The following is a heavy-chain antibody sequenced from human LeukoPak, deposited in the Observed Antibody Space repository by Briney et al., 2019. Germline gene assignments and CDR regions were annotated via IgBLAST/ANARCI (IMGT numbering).Heavy chain of an antibody. Sequence: PSETLSLTCNVSGYSISSGYYWGWIRQPPGKGLEWIGSIYHSGYTHYNPSLKGRVTMSVDTSKNDFSLKLSSVAAADTAIFYCVGDMNPTHYFDYWGQGTLVTVSS. CDR3: VGDMNPTHYFDY. J-gene: IGHJ4*02. D-gene: IGHD3-16*01. V-gene: IGHV4-38-2*02. CDR2: IYHSGYT. CDR1: GYSISSGYY.